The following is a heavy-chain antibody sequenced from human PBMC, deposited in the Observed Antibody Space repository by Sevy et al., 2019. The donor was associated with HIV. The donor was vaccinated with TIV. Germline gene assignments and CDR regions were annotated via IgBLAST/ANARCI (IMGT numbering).Heavy chain of an antibody. CDR3: ARDQHDYGGNLRTGWFDP. CDR1: GFTFSSYA. D-gene: IGHD4-17*01. J-gene: IGHJ5*02. CDR2: ISYDGSNK. Sequence: WGSLRLSCAASGFTFSSYAMHWVRQAPGKGLEWVAVISYDGSNKYYADSVKGRFTISRDNSKNTLYLQMNSLRAEDTAVYYCARDQHDYGGNLRTGWFDPWGQGTLVTVSS. V-gene: IGHV3-30-3*01.